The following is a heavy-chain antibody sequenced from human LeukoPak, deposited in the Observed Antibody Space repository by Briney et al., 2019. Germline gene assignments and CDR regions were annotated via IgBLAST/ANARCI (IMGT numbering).Heavy chain of an antibody. Sequence: SETLSLTCAVHGGSFSGWYWTWIRQPPGKVLEWIGEIKDSGTTNYNPSLKSRVTISIDTSTHQFSLNLNSVTAADTAVYYCARVAGSDNCFEPWGQGTLVTVSS. CDR1: GGSFSGWY. CDR3: ARVAGSDNCFEP. J-gene: IGHJ5*02. V-gene: IGHV4-34*01. CDR2: IKDSGTT. D-gene: IGHD6-19*01.